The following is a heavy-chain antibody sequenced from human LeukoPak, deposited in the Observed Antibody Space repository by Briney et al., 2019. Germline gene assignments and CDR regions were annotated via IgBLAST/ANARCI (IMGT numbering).Heavy chain of an antibody. CDR3: AELGITMIGGV. CDR2: ISGSDGST. CDR1: GFIFSTYG. V-gene: IGHV3-23*01. J-gene: IGHJ6*04. Sequence: GGSLRLSCAASGFIFSTYGMSWVRQAPGKGLEWVSTISGSDGSTYYADSVKGRFTISRDNSKNTLYLQMNSLRAEDTAVYYCAELGITMIGGVWGKGTTVTISS. D-gene: IGHD3-10*02.